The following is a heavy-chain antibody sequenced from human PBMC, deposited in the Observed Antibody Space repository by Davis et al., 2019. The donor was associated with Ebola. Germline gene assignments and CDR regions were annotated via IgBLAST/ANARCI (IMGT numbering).Heavy chain of an antibody. CDR3: AKGDNSGWYGVDY. V-gene: IGHV3-30*02. D-gene: IGHD6-19*01. CDR2: IRYDGTDK. Sequence: GESLKISCAASGFTFSTYGMHWVRQAPGKGLEWVSFIRYDGTDKYNADSVKGRFTISRDNSKNTLYLQMNNLRVEDTAVYYCAKGDNSGWYGVDYWGQGTLVTVSS. J-gene: IGHJ4*02. CDR1: GFTFSTYG.